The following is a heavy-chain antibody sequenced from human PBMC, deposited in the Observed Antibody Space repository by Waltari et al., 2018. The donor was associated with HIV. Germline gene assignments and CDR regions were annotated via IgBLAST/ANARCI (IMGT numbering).Heavy chain of an antibody. CDR1: GYSFTHFD. J-gene: IGHJ6*02. D-gene: IGHD2-15*01. CDR2: MNPKTGDT. CDR3: ARGLAARIAAPGMDV. Sequence: QEQLVQSGAEIKRPGASVRVSCSASGYSFTHFDITWVRQTTGPGLQWVGWMNPKTGDTKYSEGYQGRLRLNRDLSNRTAYMELTSLTNEDTATYYCARGLAARIAAPGMDVWGQGTTLIVSS. V-gene: IGHV1-8*01.